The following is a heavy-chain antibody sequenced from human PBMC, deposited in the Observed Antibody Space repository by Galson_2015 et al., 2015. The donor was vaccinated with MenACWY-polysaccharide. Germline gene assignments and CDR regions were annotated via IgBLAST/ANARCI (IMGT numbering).Heavy chain of an antibody. CDR2: IRYDGSDK. CDR1: RFTFSHYA. D-gene: IGHD6-6*01. V-gene: IGHV3-30*02. CDR3: AKDAVPQLQSTSSAFDY. J-gene: IGHJ4*02. Sequence: SLRLSCAGSRFTFSHYAMHWVRQAPGKGLEWVSFIRYDGSDKYYTDSVKGRFTISRDNSKNTLYLQMNSLRIEDTAVYYCAKDAVPQLQSTSSAFDYWGQGTLVTVSS.